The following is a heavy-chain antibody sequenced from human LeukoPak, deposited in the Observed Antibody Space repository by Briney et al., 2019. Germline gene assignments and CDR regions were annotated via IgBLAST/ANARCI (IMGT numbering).Heavy chain of an antibody. CDR2: IKQDGSEK. CDR1: GFTFSRYN. CDR3: ARSEWFGDPYY. Sequence: GGSLRLSCATSGFTFSRYNMNWVRQAPGKGLEWVANIKQDGSEKYYVDSVKGRFTISRDNAKNSLYLQMNSLRAEDTAVYYCARSEWFGDPYYWGQGTLVTVSS. J-gene: IGHJ4*02. D-gene: IGHD3-10*01. V-gene: IGHV3-7*01.